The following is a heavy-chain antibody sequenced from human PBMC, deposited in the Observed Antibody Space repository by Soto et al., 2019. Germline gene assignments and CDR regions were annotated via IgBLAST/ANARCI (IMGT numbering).Heavy chain of an antibody. CDR2: IYPGNSDT. V-gene: IGHV5-51*03. D-gene: IGHD3-9*01. CDR1: GYSFTSYW. CDR3: ARDGCDLLTGYYKTYYYYGMDV. J-gene: IGHJ6*02. Sequence: EVQLVQSGAEVKKPGESLKISCKGSGYSFTSYWIGLVRQMPGKGLEWMGIIYPGNSDTRYSPSFQGQDTISADNSIRPAYLQWSSLKASDTDMYYCARDGCDLLTGYYKTYYYYGMDVWGQGTTVTVSS.